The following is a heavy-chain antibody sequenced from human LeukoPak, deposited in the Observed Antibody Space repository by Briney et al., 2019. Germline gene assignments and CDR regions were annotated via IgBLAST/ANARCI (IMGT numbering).Heavy chain of an antibody. D-gene: IGHD3-9*01. CDR2: IYSGGST. CDR3: ASALGTYYDILTGYLDQDY. CDR1: GFTVSSNY. V-gene: IGHV3-66*01. J-gene: IGHJ4*02. Sequence: GGSLRLSCASPGFTVSSNYMSGVRQAPGKGLEWVSVIYSGGSTYYADSVKGRFTISRDNSKNTLYLQMNSLRAEDTAVYYCASALGTYYDILTGYLDQDYWGQGTLVTVSS.